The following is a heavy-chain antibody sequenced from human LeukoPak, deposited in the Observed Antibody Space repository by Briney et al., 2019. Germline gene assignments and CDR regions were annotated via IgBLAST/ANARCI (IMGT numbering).Heavy chain of an antibody. CDR3: ARLIGSYYYCYMDV. V-gene: IGHV4-39*01. Sequence: PSETLSLTCTVSGGSISSSSYYWGWIRQPPGKELEWIGSTYYSGSTYYNPSLKSRVTISADTSKNQFSLKLSSVTAADTAVYYCARLIGSYYYCYMDVWGKGNTVTVSS. D-gene: IGHD2-15*01. CDR2: TYYSGST. J-gene: IGHJ6*03. CDR1: GGSISSSSYY.